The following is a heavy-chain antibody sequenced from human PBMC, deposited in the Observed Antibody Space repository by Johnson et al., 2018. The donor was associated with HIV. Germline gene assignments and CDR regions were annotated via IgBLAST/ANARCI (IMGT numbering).Heavy chain of an antibody. CDR2: ISYDGSNK. CDR3: ARDLKSYYDSSGYFDAFDI. D-gene: IGHD3-22*01. Sequence: QVRLVESGGGVVQPGRSLRLSCAASGFTFSSYAMHWVRQAPGKGLEWVAVISYDGSNKYYADSVKGRFTISRDNSKNTLYLQMNSLRAEDTALYYCARDLKSYYDSSGYFDAFDIWGQGTMVTVSS. CDR1: GFTFSSYA. J-gene: IGHJ3*02. V-gene: IGHV3-30*04.